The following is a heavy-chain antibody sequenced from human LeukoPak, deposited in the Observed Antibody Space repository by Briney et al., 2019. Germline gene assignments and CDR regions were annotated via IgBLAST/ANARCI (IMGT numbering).Heavy chain of an antibody. D-gene: IGHD6-13*01. Sequence: ASVKVSCKASGYAFTGYYMHWVRQAPGQGLEWMGWISAYNGDTKCPQKFQARVTMTTDTSTSTAYMELRSLRSDDTAMYFCARGGSSWSAEYFQYWGQGTLVTVSS. CDR1: GYAFTGYY. V-gene: IGHV1-18*04. CDR2: ISAYNGDT. J-gene: IGHJ1*01. CDR3: ARGGSSWSAEYFQY.